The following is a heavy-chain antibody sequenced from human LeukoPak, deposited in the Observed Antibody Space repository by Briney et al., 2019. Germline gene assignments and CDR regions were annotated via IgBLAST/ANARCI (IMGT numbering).Heavy chain of an antibody. CDR1: GGSISSSSYY. D-gene: IGHD1-20*01. V-gene: IGHV4-39*07. J-gene: IGHJ4*02. Sequence: PSETLSLTCTVSGGSISSSSYYWGWIRQPPGKGLEWIGSIYYSGSTYYNPSLKSRVTISVDTSKNQFSLKLSSVTAADTAVYYCARVVLRYNWNDDLDYWGQGTLVTVSS. CDR3: ARVVLRYNWNDDLDY. CDR2: IYYSGST.